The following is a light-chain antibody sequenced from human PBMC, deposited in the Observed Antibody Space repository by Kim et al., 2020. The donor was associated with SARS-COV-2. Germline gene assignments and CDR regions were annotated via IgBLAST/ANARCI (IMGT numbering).Light chain of an antibody. CDR1: QSVSSSY. CDR2: GAS. CDR3: QQYGSSPPYT. V-gene: IGKV3-20*01. Sequence: SAGERATLSCRASQSVSSSYLAWYQHKPGQAPRLLIYGASSRATGIPDRFSGSGSGRDFTLTISRLEPEDFAVYYCQQYGSSPPYTFGQGTKLEIK. J-gene: IGKJ2*01.